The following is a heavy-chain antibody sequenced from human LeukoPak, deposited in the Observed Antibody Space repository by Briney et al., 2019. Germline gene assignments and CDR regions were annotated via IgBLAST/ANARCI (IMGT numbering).Heavy chain of an antibody. D-gene: IGHD3-22*01. V-gene: IGHV5-51*01. Sequence: GESLKISRQASGYSFSSYWIAWVRHMPGKGLEWMGIIYPGDSDTKCSPSFEGQVTISADKSTTTTYLQWSSLRVSDTAIYYCARRWYDSSGYSRHFDYRGQGTLVTVPS. CDR3: ARRWYDSSGYSRHFDY. CDR1: GYSFSSYW. J-gene: IGHJ4*02. CDR2: IYPGDSDT.